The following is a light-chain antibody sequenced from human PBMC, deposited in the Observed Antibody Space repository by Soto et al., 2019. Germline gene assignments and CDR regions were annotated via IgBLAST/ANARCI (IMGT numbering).Light chain of an antibody. V-gene: IGKV3-15*01. CDR3: QQYSYWWA. Sequence: EIVMTQSPATLSVSPVETATLSCRANQSISSHLAWYQHKPGQTPRLLIYGASTRATGIPARFSGSRSGTEFTLTISSLQSEDFAVYYCQQYSYWWAFGQGTKVEIK. CDR2: GAS. CDR1: QSISSH. J-gene: IGKJ1*01.